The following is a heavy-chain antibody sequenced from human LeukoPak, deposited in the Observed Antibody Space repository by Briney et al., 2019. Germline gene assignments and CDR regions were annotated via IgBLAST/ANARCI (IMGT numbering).Heavy chain of an antibody. J-gene: IGHJ4*02. CDR3: AKERYSYFDY. D-gene: IGHD5-18*01. CDR1: GFTFSTNS. Sequence: GGSLRLSCAASGFTFSTNSMNWVRQAPGKGLEWVSYISSTGGTIYYADFMKGRFTISRDNAKNSLYLQMNSLRAEDTAVYYCAKERYSYFDYWGQGTLVTVSS. V-gene: IGHV3-48*04. CDR2: ISSTGGTI.